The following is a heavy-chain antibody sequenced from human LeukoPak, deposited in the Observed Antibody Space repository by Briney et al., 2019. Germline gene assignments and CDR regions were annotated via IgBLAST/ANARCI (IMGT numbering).Heavy chain of an antibody. V-gene: IGHV4-39*07. D-gene: IGHD2-2*01. Sequence: SETLSLTCTVSGDSISSNDYYWGWIRQPPGKGLEWIGEINHSGSTNYNPSLKSRVTISVDTSKNQFSLKLSSVTAADTAVYYCARVGRPRGYIVVVPAAAYFDYWGQGTLVTVSS. CDR1: GDSISSNDYY. CDR3: ARVGRPRGYIVVVPAAAYFDY. J-gene: IGHJ4*02. CDR2: INHSGST.